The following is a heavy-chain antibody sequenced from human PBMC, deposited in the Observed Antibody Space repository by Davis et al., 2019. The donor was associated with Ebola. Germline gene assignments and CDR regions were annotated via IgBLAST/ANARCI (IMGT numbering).Heavy chain of an antibody. CDR3: ARERQWDYMDV. D-gene: IGHD6-19*01. J-gene: IGHJ6*03. V-gene: IGHV3-48*04. Sequence: PGGSLRLSCAASGFTFSSYSMNWVRQAPGKGLEWVSYISSSSSTIYYADSVKGRFTISRDNAKNSLYLQMNSLRAEDTAVYYCARERQWDYMDVWGKGTTVTVSS. CDR2: ISSSSSTI. CDR1: GFTFSSYS.